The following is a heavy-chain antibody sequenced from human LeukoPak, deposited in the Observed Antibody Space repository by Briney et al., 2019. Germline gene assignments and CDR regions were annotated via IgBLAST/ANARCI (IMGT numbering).Heavy chain of an antibody. CDR1: GFTFSSYS. CDR2: ISSSSSYI. V-gene: IGHV3-21*01. Sequence: GGSLRLSCAASGFTFSSYSMNWVRQAPGKGLEWVSSISSSSSYIYYADSVKGRFTISRDNAKNSLYLQMNSLRAEDTAVYYCARDLSETDGDYGYYFDYWGQGTLVTVSS. D-gene: IGHD4-17*01. CDR3: ARDLSETDGDYGYYFDY. J-gene: IGHJ4*02.